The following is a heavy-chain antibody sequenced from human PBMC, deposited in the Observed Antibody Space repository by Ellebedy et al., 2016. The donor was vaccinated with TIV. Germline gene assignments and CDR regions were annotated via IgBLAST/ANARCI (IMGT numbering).Heavy chain of an antibody. Sequence: GGSLRLSXAASGFTFSSYGMHWVRQDPGKGLDWVAGISVDGRAVHYPDSVKGRFTISRDNAQNTVYLQMNSLRLEDTAVYYCVRGWYSSGHCDFFAMWGQGTIVTVSS. D-gene: IGHD6-19*01. CDR1: GFTFSSYG. CDR3: VRGWYSSGHCDFFAM. J-gene: IGHJ3*02. V-gene: IGHV3-30*03. CDR2: ISVDGRAV.